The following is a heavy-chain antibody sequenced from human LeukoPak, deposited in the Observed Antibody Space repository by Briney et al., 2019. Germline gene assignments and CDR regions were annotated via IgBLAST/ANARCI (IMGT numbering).Heavy chain of an antibody. D-gene: IGHD2-8*01. V-gene: IGHV3-43*02. Sequence: PGGSLRLSCAASGFMFHDYAMHWVRQVPGRGLEWVSLSGDAVSSLYTDSVKGRFTISRDNNNSSLSLQMRRLTTEDTAFYYCVREQFSHTNNYFDNWGQGSLVTVSS. J-gene: IGHJ4*02. CDR1: GFMFHDYA. CDR3: VREQFSHTNNYFDN. CDR2: SGDAVSS.